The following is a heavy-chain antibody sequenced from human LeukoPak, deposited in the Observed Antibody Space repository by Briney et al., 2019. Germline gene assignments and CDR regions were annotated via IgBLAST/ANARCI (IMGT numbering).Heavy chain of an antibody. CDR1: GGSISSYY. CDR3: TRGGTDALSY. Sequence: PSETLSLTCTVSGGSISSYYWSWIRQPPGKGLEWIGYIYYSGSTNYSPSLKSRVTISVDTSKNQFSLKLSSVTAADTAVYYCTRGGTDALSYWGQGTLVTVSS. V-gene: IGHV4-59*01. CDR2: IYYSGST. D-gene: IGHD3-16*01. J-gene: IGHJ4*02.